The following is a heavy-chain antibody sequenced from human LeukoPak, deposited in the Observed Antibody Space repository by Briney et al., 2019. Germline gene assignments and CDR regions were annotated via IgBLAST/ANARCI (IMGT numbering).Heavy chain of an antibody. CDR3: ARSAVGTSCCTAVDY. V-gene: IGHV3-23*01. CDR2: ISTSGDRT. J-gene: IGHJ4*02. CDR1: GITLSNYG. D-gene: IGHD1-26*01. Sequence: GGSLRLSCAVSGITLSNYGMSWVRQAPGKGLEWVSGISTSGDRTYYADSVKGRFTISRDNSKNTLYLQMNSLRAEDTAEYYCARSAVGTSCCTAVDYWGQGTLVTVSS.